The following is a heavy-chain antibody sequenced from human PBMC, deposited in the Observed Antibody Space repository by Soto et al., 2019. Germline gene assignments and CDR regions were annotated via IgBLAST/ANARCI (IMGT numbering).Heavy chain of an antibody. V-gene: IGHV4-4*02. CDR1: GGSLTSNNW. CDR2: IYRTGST. J-gene: IGHJ4*02. D-gene: IGHD1-7*01. CDR3: ASRDPGTSVDY. Sequence: LSLTCAVSGGSLTSNNWWTWVRQPPGQGLEWIGEIYRTGSTNYNPSLKSRVTISLDKSENQFSLRVTSLTAADTAVYYCASRDPGTSVDYWGQGTLVTVSS.